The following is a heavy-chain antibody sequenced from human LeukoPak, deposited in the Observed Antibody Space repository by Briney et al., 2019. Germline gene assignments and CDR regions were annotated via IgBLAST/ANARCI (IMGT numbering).Heavy chain of an antibody. J-gene: IGHJ4*02. Sequence: ASVKVSCKASGYTFTIYDINWVRQATGQGLEWMGWMNPNSGNTGYAQKFQGRVTITRNTSISTAYMELSSLRSEDTAVYYCARVDSGSYLFDYWGQGTLVTVSS. D-gene: IGHD1-26*01. CDR1: GYTFTIYD. CDR2: MNPNSGNT. V-gene: IGHV1-8*03. CDR3: ARVDSGSYLFDY.